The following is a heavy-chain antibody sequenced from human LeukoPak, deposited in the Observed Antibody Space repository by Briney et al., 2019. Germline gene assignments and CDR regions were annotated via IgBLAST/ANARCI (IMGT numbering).Heavy chain of an antibody. Sequence: GGSLRLSCAASGFTVSSNYMSWVRQAPGKGLGWVSVIYSGGSTYYADSVKGRFTISRDNSKNTLYLQMNSLRAEDTAVYYCARALSTIAAAGLYYFDYWGQGTLVTVSS. D-gene: IGHD6-13*01. J-gene: IGHJ4*02. V-gene: IGHV3-53*01. CDR1: GFTVSSNY. CDR2: IYSGGST. CDR3: ARALSTIAAAGLYYFDY.